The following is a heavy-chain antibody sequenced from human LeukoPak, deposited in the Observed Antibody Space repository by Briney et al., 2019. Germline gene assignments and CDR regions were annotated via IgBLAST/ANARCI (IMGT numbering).Heavy chain of an antibody. V-gene: IGHV3-30-3*01. CDR2: ISYDGSNK. D-gene: IGHD2-21*02. Sequence: GVSLRLSCAASGFAFSSYAMHWVREAPGKGLEWVAVISYDGSNKYYADSVKGRFTISRDNSKNTLYLHMNSLRAEDTAVYYCAREHTPATANYWGQGTLATIS. J-gene: IGHJ4*02. CDR1: GFAFSSYA. CDR3: AREHTPATANY.